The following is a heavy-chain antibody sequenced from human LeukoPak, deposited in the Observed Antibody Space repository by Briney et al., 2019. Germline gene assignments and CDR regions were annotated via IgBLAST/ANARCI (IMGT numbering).Heavy chain of an antibody. CDR3: ARDGRLTYYDILTGNQGYFDY. CDR1: GFTFSSYW. D-gene: IGHD3-9*01. V-gene: IGHV3-7*01. Sequence: GGSLRLSRAASGFTFSSYWMSWVRQAPGKGLEWVANIKQDGSEKYYVDSVKGRFTISRDNAKNSLYLQMNSLRAEDTAVYYCARDGRLTYYDILTGNQGYFDYWGQGTLVTVSS. J-gene: IGHJ4*02. CDR2: IKQDGSEK.